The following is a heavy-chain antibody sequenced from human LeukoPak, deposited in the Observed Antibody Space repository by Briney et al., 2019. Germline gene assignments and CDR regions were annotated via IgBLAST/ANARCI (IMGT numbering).Heavy chain of an antibody. J-gene: IGHJ4*02. D-gene: IGHD5-18*01. CDR2: INSDETRI. V-gene: IGHV3-74*01. CDR1: GFTFSTYW. Sequence: GGSLRLSCAASGFTFSTYWMHWVRQVPGKGLVWVSRINSDETRINYADSVKGRFTISRDNAKNMLYLHMNSLRAEDTAVYYCVEGGAARFDYWGQGTLVAVSS. CDR3: VEGGAARFDY.